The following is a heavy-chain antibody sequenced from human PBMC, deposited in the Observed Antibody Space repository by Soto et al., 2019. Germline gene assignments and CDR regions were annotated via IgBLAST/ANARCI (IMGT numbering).Heavy chain of an antibody. Sequence: SETLSLTCAVYGGSFSGYYWSWIRQPPGKGLEWIGSIYYSGSTYYNPSLKSRVTISVDTSKNQFSLKLSSVTAADTTVYYCASGYGDYIFDYWGQGTLVTVSS. CDR1: GGSFSGYY. D-gene: IGHD4-17*01. J-gene: IGHJ4*02. CDR2: IYYSGST. CDR3: ASGYGDYIFDY. V-gene: IGHV4-34*01.